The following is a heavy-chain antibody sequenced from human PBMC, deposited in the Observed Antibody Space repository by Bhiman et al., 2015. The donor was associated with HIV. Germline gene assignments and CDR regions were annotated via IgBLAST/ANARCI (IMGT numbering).Heavy chain of an antibody. Sequence: DVHLVESGGGLIQPGGSLRLSCAASGFTVITSYMSWVRQAPGKGLEWVSGISWNSDKVAYADSVKDRFTISRDNAKSSLYLQMNSLSGEDTALYYCAKSKYHYNFWSGYYDYWGQGAQVSVSS. CDR2: ISWNSDKV. CDR1: GFTVITSY. J-gene: IGHJ4*02. D-gene: IGHD3-3*01. V-gene: IGHV3-9*01. CDR3: AKSKYHYNFWSGYYDY.